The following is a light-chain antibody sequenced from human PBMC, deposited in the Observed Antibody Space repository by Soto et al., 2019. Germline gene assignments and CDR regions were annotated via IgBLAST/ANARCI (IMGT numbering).Light chain of an antibody. Sequence: AIRMTQSPSSFSASTGDRVTITCRASQGISSYLAWYQQKPGKAPKLLIYAASTLQSGVPSRFSGSGSGTDFTLTISCLQSEDFAIYCCQQYYSYPRTFGQGTKVEIK. CDR1: QGISSY. CDR2: AAS. J-gene: IGKJ1*01. CDR3: QQYYSYPRT. V-gene: IGKV1-8*01.